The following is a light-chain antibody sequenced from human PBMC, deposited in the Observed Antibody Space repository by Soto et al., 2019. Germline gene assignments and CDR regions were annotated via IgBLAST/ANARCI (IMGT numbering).Light chain of an antibody. J-gene: IGKJ2*01. V-gene: IGKV4-1*01. Sequence: DIVMTQSQASLAVSLGERATINCKSSQSVLYSSNNKNYLAWYQQRPGQPPKLLIYCASTRESGVPDRFSGSGSGTDFTLTITSLQAEDVAVYYCQQSESTPPTFGQGTKLEIK. CDR2: CAS. CDR3: QQSESTPPT. CDR1: QSVLYSSNNKNY.